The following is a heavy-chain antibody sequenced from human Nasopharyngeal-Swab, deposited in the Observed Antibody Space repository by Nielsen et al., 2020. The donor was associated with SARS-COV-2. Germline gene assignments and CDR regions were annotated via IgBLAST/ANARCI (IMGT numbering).Heavy chain of an antibody. CDR3: ARARVGHCSSTSCYRLWDC. J-gene: IGHJ4*02. D-gene: IGHD2-2*02. CDR1: GYSISSGYY. CDR2: IYYSGST. Sequence: SETLSLTCGVSGYSISSGYYWSWIRQPPGKGLAWIGYIYYSGSTHYNPSLKSRVTISVDTSKNQFSLKLNSVTAADTAVYYCARARVGHCSSTSCYRLWDCWGQGTLVSVSS. V-gene: IGHV4-30-4*08.